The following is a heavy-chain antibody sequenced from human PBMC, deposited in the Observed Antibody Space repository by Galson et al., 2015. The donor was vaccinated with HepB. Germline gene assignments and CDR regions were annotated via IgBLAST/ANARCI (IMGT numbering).Heavy chain of an antibody. V-gene: IGHV4-4*02. J-gene: IGHJ4*02. Sequence: ETLSLTCAVSGGSISSSNWWNWVRQPPGKGLEWIGDIYHSVYTNFNPSLKSRVTISVDTSNNQFSLKLSSVTAADTAVYYCARDGDGYGEIAYWGQGTLVTVSS. CDR1: GGSISSSNW. CDR3: ARDGDGYGEIAY. CDR2: IYHSVYT. D-gene: IGHD3-22*01.